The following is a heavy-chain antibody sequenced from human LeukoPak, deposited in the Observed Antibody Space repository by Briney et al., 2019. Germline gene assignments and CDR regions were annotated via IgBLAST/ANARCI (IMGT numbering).Heavy chain of an antibody. CDR2: VNLQGST. J-gene: IGHJ5*02. V-gene: IGHV4-4*02. CDR1: GGSISNTNW. D-gene: IGHD3-16*02. Sequence: PSGTLSLTCGVSGGSISNTNWWTWFRQPPGKGLEWIGEVNLQGSTNYNPSLKSRVVISVDKSENHISLKLTSVTAADTAVYYCARDKLGLGELSLYDQWGQGTLVTVFS. CDR3: ARDKLGLGELSLYDQ.